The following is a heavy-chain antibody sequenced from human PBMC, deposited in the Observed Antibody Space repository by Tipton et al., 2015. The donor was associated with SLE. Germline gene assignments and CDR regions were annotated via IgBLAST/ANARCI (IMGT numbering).Heavy chain of an antibody. CDR3: ARGLGGCSSTSCQTYYYYGMDV. CDR2: INHSGST. Sequence: TLSLTCAVYGGSFSGYYWSWIRRPPGKGLEWIGEINHSGSTNYNPSLKSRVTISVDTSKNQFSLKLSSVTAADTAVYYCARGLGGCSSTSCQTYYYYGMDVWGQGTTVTVSS. J-gene: IGHJ6*02. V-gene: IGHV4-34*01. D-gene: IGHD2-2*01. CDR1: GGSFSGYY.